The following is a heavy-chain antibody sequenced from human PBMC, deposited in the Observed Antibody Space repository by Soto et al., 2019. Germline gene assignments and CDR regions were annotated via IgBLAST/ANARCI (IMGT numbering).Heavy chain of an antibody. CDR1: VSSFTSYR. D-gene: IGHD2-2*01. CDR2: IDASDSYT. J-gene: IGHJ5*02. V-gene: IGHV5-10-1*01. CDR3: ASVPAYTVIDT. Sequence: GESLKISCKGSVSSFTSYRISWVPPMPGIGLEWMGRIDASDSYTNYSPSFQGHVTISADKCISTGYLQRSSLQASDSAMFYCASVPAYTVIDTSALGTSLTVSS.